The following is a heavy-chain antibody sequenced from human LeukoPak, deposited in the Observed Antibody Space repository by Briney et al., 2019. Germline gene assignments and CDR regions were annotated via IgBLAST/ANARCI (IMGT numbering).Heavy chain of an antibody. D-gene: IGHD6-19*01. V-gene: IGHV1-69*01. J-gene: IGHJ4*02. CDR2: IIPIFGTA. CDR1: GGSFSSYA. Sequence: ASVTVSCKASGGSFSSYAISWVRQAPGQGLEWMGGIIPIFGTANYAQKFQGRVTITADESTSTAYVELSSLRSEDTAVYYCARDQYSSGWYDYWGQGTLVTVSS. CDR3: ARDQYSSGWYDY.